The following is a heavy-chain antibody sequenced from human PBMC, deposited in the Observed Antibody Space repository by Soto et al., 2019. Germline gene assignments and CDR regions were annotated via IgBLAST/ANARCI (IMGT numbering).Heavy chain of an antibody. CDR3: ARAKGRITIFGVVNGDWFDP. Sequence: PSETLSLTCAVYGGSFSGYYWSWIRQPPGKGLEWIGEINHSGSTNYNPSLKSRVTISVDTSKNQFSLKLSSVTAADTAVYYCARAKGRITIFGVVNGDWFDPWGQGTLVTVS. CDR2: INHSGST. V-gene: IGHV4-34*01. D-gene: IGHD3-3*01. CDR1: GGSFSGYY. J-gene: IGHJ5*02.